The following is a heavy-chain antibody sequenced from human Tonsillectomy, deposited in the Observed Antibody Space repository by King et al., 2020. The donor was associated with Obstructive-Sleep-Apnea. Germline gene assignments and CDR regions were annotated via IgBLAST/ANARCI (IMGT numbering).Heavy chain of an antibody. CDR1: GFTFSSYA. D-gene: IGHD6-19*01. CDR2: ISGSGGST. CDR3: AKDRRGYSSGLDYFDY. J-gene: IGHJ4*02. Sequence: VQLVESGGGLVQPGGSLRLSCAASGFTFSSYAMSWVRQAPGKGLEWVSAISGSGGSTYYADSGKGRFTISRDNSKNTLYLQMNSLRAEDTAVYYCAKDRRGYSSGLDYFDYWGRGALVTVSS. V-gene: IGHV3-23*04.